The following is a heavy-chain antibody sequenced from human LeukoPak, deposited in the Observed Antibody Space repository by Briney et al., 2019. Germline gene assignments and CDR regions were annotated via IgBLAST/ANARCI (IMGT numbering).Heavy chain of an antibody. CDR1: GFTFSNYE. CDR3: ARGRCSGGSCYGGDY. D-gene: IGHD2-15*01. J-gene: IGHJ4*02. CDR2: ISSSGTTI. Sequence: GGSLRLSCAASGFTFSNYEMNWVRQAPGKGLEWVSYISSSGTTIYYAERRFTISRDNAKNSLYLLMNSLRAEDTAIYYCARGRCSGGSCYGGDYWGQGTLVTVSS. V-gene: IGHV3-48*03.